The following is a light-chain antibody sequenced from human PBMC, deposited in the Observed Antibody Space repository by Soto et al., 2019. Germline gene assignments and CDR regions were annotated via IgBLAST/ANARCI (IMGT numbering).Light chain of an antibody. CDR2: AAS. CDR1: QSISTY. J-gene: IGKJ2*01. Sequence: DIQMTQSPSSLSASVGDRVTITCRASQSISTYLNWYQQKPGKAPKLLIHAASSLQGGVPSRFSGSGSGTDFTLTISSLQPEDFATYYCQQSYSIPYVFGQATKLEIK. CDR3: QQSYSIPYV. V-gene: IGKV1-39*01.